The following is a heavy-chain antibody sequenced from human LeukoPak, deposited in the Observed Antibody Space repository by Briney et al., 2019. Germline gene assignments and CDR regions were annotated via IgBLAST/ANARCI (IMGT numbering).Heavy chain of an antibody. J-gene: IGHJ4*02. CDR3: ARDLPYGSGSYYNSRLYFDY. D-gene: IGHD3-10*01. V-gene: IGHV3-21*01. Sequence: GGSLRLSCAASGFSFSSYSMNWVRQAPRKGLEWVSSISSSSSYIYYADSVKGRFTISRDNAKNSLYLQMNSLRAEDTAVYYCARDLPYGSGSYYNSRLYFDYWGQGTLVTVSS. CDR2: ISSSSSYI. CDR1: GFSFSSYS.